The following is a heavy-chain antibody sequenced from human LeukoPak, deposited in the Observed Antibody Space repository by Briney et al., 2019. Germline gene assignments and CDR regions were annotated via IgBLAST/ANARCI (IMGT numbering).Heavy chain of an antibody. V-gene: IGHV3-7*01. J-gene: IGHJ4*02. D-gene: IGHD5-24*01. CDR3: ASGSGWVQIY. CDR1: GFTFSSHW. CDR2: IKQDGSEK. Sequence: GGSLRLSCAASGFTFSSHWMNWVRQAPGKGLEWVANIKQDGSEKYYVDSVKGRFTISRENAKNSLYLQMNSLRAEDTAVYYCASGSGWVQIYWSQGILVTVSS.